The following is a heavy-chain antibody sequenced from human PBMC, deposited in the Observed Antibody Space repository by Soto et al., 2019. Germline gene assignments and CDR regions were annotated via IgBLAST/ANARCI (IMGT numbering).Heavy chain of an antibody. D-gene: IGHD6-19*01. J-gene: IGHJ3*01. CDR3: ARGVGGLGVSSGWPVYAFDG. Sequence: QVQLVQSGAAVRKPGSSVKVSCKASGGTFTKYAITWVRQSPRQGLERMGGIVPLPGTTNYAQKFRGRVTISADESTSTAYLELSSLRPEDTAVYYCARGVGGLGVSSGWPVYAFDGRGQGTMVIVSS. CDR2: IVPLPGTT. CDR1: GGTFTKYA. V-gene: IGHV1-69*01.